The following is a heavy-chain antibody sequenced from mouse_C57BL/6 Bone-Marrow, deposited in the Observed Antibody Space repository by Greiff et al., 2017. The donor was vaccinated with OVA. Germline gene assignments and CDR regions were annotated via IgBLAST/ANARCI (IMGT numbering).Heavy chain of an antibody. D-gene: IGHD2-4*01. V-gene: IGHV1-39*01. J-gene: IGHJ2*01. CDR3: AREAGLRRPYYFDY. CDR2: INPNYGTT. Sequence: EVKLQESGPELVKPGASVKISCKASGYSFTDYNMNWVKQSNGKSLEWIGVINPNYGTTSYNQKFKGKATLTVDQSSSTAYMQLNSLTSEDSAVYYCAREAGLRRPYYFDYWGQGTTLTVSS. CDR1: GYSFTDYN.